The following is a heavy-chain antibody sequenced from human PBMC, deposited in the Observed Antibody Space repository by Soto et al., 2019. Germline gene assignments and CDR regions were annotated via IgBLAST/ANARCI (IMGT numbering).Heavy chain of an antibody. CDR3: AREPRYCRGGSCSITGDAYDI. CDR2: ISNRGDT. Sequence: GGSLRLSCTASGFIVSNTYVNWVRQAPGKGLEWVSVISNRGDTHYADSVRGRFSLSRDISDNTLHLQMNNLRVEDTAVYYCAREPRYCRGGSCSITGDAYDIWGQGTMVTVSS. CDR1: GFIVSNTY. V-gene: IGHV3-66*01. D-gene: IGHD2-15*01. J-gene: IGHJ3*02.